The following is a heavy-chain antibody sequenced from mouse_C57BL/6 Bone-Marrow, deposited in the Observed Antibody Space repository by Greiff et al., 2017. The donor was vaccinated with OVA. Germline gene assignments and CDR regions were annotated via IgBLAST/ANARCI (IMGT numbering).Heavy chain of an antibody. CDR1: GYTFTDYY. D-gene: IGHD2-9*01. Sequence: VQLQQSGPVLVKPGASVKMSCKASGYTFTDYYMNWVKQSHGKSLEWIGVINPYNGGTSYNQKFKGKATLTVDKSSSTAYLELNSLTSEDSAVYYCATSLLWLRGVDWFAYWGQGTLVTVSA. CDR2: INPYNGGT. CDR3: ATSLLWLRGVDWFAY. V-gene: IGHV1-19*01. J-gene: IGHJ3*01.